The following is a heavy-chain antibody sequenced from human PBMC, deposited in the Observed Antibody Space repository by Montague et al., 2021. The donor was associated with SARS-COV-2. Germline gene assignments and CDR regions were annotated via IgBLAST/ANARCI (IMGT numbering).Heavy chain of an antibody. CDR1: GGSISIYY. CDR3: ARDGYNAHQNYWYFDL. D-gene: IGHD5-24*01. Sequence: SETLSLTCTVSGGSISIYYWSWIRHPPGKGLDWIGYIYYSGSTNYSPSLKSRVTISVDTSKNQFSLKLSSVTAADTAVYYCARDGYNAHQNYWYFDLWGRGTLVTVSS. V-gene: IGHV4-59*12. CDR2: IYYSGST. J-gene: IGHJ2*01.